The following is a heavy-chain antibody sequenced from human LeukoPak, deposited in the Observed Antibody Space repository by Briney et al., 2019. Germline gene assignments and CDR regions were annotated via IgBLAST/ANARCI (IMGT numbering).Heavy chain of an antibody. CDR1: GFTFSGSA. CDR2: IRSKADSYMT. V-gene: IGHV3-73*01. CDR3: RAAADLNDY. D-gene: IGHD6-13*01. Sequence: GGSLRLSCAASGFTFSGSAMHWVRQASGKGREWLGRIRSKADSYMTAYAASVKGRFIVSRDDSKNTAYLQMNSLKNEDTAVYYCRAAADLNDYWGQGTLVTVSS. J-gene: IGHJ4*02.